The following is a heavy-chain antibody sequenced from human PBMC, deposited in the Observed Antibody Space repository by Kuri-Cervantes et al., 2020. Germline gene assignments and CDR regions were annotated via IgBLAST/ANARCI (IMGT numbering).Heavy chain of an antibody. D-gene: IGHD2-2*03. CDR1: GFTFSSYS. J-gene: IGHJ3*02. CDR3: ARTLGGYCSSTSCYLNDAFDI. Sequence: GESLKISCAASGFTFSSYSMNWVRQAPGKGLEWVSYISSSSSTIYYADSVKGRFTISRDNSKNTLYLQMNSLRAEDTAVYYCARTLGGYCSSTSCYLNDAFDIWGQGTMVTVSS. CDR2: ISSSSSTI. V-gene: IGHV3-48*01.